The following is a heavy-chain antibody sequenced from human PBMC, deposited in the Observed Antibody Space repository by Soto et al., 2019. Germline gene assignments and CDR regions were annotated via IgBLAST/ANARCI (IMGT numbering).Heavy chain of an antibody. CDR2: ISGSGGSA. V-gene: IGHV3-23*04. CDR3: VREDSAWDSRGSFDF. D-gene: IGHD6-19*01. CDR1: GFTFSSYA. Sequence: VQLVESGGGVVQPGRSLRLSCAASGFTFSSYAMHWVRQAPGKGLEWVAVISGSGGSASYADSVQGRFTISRDNSKNTLYLQMNSLRAEDTAIYYCVREDSAWDSRGSFDFWGRGTMVTVS. J-gene: IGHJ3*01.